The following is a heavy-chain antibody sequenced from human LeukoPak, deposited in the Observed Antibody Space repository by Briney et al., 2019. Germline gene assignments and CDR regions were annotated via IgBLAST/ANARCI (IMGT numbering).Heavy chain of an antibody. V-gene: IGHV4-34*01. J-gene: IGHJ5*02. CDR3: ARTISSGEEDWFDP. Sequence: PSETLSLTCAVYGGSFSGYYWSWIRQPPGKGLEWIGEINHSGSTNYNPSLKSRVTISVDTSKNQFSLKLSSVTAADTAVYYCARTISSGEEDWFDPWGQGTLVTVSS. D-gene: IGHD2-15*01. CDR2: INHSGST. CDR1: GGSFSGYY.